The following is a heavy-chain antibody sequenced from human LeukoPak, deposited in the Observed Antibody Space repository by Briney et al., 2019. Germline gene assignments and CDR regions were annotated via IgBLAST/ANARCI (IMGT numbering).Heavy chain of an antibody. CDR1: GFTFSSYG. J-gene: IGHJ4*02. CDR2: ISYDGSNK. D-gene: IGHD2-15*01. CDR3: AKGGGYCSGGSCYSVY. Sequence: GRSLRLSCAASGFTFSSYGMHWVRQAPGKGLEWVAVISYDGSNKYYADSVKGRFTISRDNCKNTLYLQMNSLRAEDTAVYYCAKGGGYCSGGSCYSVYWGQGTLVTVSS. V-gene: IGHV3-30*18.